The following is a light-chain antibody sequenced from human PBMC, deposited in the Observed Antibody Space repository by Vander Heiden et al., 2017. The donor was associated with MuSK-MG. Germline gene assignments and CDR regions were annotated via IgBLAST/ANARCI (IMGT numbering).Light chain of an antibody. Sequence: EIVLTQSPATLSLSPGERATPSCRASQSVSSYLAWYQQKPGQAPRLLIYDASNWANGIPDRFSGSGSGTDFTLTSSSLEPEDFAVYYGQQRSNWYTFGQGTKLXIK. J-gene: IGKJ2*01. CDR3: QQRSNWYT. CDR1: QSVSSY. V-gene: IGKV3-11*01. CDR2: DAS.